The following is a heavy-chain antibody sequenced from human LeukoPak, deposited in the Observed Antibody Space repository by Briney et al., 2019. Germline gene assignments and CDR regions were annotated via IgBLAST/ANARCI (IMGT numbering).Heavy chain of an antibody. D-gene: IGHD1-7*01. Sequence: GASVKVSCKASGYTFTSYHMHWVRQAPGQGLEWMGWINPNSGGTNYAQKFQGRVTMTRDTSISTAYMELSRLRSDDTAVYYCARDLELELPDAFDIWGQGTMVTVSS. V-gene: IGHV1-2*02. CDR2: INPNSGGT. CDR3: ARDLELELPDAFDI. CDR1: GYTFTSYH. J-gene: IGHJ3*02.